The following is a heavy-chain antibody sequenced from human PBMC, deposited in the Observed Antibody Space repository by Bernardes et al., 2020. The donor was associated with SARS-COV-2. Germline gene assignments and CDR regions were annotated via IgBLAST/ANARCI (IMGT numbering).Heavy chain of an antibody. CDR1: SVSISNSNYY. V-gene: IGHV4-39*01. CDR3: VGIACGRDCYIGGLRSWEYGMDD. D-gene: IGHD2-21*02. Sequence: SESLSLTCTVSSVSISNSNYYWVWLPQPPGKGLEWIGSSYASGTTYKNPSLQRLIIKSVDTYKNQFSLRLNYVTAADTAVYFCVGIACGRDCYIGGLRSWEYGMDDWGQGTTVTVCS. J-gene: IGHJ6*02. CDR2: SYASGTT.